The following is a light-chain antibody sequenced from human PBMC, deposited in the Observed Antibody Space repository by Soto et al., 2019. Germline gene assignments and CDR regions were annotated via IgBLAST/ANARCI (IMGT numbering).Light chain of an antibody. CDR2: DAS. V-gene: IGKV3-11*01. CDR1: LNVNSY. J-gene: IGKJ5*01. CDR3: QQRQYWPPIT. Sequence: VFTQSPATLSLSPGERATLSCRASLNVNSYLAWYQQKPGQAPRLLIYDASNRAAGIPARFSGSGSGTDFTLTISSLEPEDFAIYYCQQRQYWPPITFGQGTRLEIK.